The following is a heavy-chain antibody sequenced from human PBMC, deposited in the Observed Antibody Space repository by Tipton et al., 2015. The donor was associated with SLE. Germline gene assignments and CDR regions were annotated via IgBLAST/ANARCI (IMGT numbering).Heavy chain of an antibody. V-gene: IGHV1-8*01. CDR3: ARGSPARSGYYYYYYMDV. J-gene: IGHJ6*03. D-gene: IGHD2-2*01. CDR2: MNPNGGNT. Sequence: QLVQSGAEVKKPGASVKVSCKASGYTFTSYDINWVRQATGQGLEWMGWMNPNGGNTGYAQKFQGRVTMTRNTSMSTAYMELSSLRSEDTAVYYCARGSPARSGYYYYYYMDVWGKGTTVTVSS. CDR1: GYTFTSYD.